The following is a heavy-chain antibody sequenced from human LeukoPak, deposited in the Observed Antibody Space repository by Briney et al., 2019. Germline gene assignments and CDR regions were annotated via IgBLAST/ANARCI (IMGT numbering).Heavy chain of an antibody. J-gene: IGHJ6*02. Sequence: GGSLRLSCAASGFTFSSYAMTWVRQAPGKGPEWVSAIGGSGSSTYHADSVKGRFTISRDNSKNTLYLQMNSLRGEDTAVYYCARGPGAAAGWNYYYGMDVWGQGTTVTVSS. CDR3: ARGPGAAAGWNYYYGMDV. V-gene: IGHV3-23*01. CDR2: IGGSGSST. CDR1: GFTFSSYA. D-gene: IGHD6-13*01.